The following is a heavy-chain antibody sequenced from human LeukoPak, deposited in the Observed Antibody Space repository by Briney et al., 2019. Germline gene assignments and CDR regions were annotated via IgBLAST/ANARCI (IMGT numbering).Heavy chain of an antibody. CDR1: GGTFSSYA. CDR3: GSGMLSGSTTFDY. D-gene: IGHD3-22*01. V-gene: IGHV1-69*05. CDR2: ILPIFDTA. Sequence: ASVKVSCKASGGTFSSYAISWVRQAPGQGLEWMGRILPIFDTANYAQKFQGRVTITTDESRSTSNMELSRQRTVVRAEDDCGSGMLSGSTTFDYWGQGTLVTVSS. J-gene: IGHJ4*02.